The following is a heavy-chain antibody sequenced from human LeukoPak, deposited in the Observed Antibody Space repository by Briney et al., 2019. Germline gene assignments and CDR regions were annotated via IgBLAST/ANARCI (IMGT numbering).Heavy chain of an antibody. CDR2: FDPEDGET. J-gene: IGHJ4*02. Sequence: GASVKVSCKVSGYTLTELSTHWVRQAPGKGLEWMGGFDPEDGETIYAQKFQGRVTMTEDTSTDTAYMELSSLRSEDTAVYYCATVGGKYDYVWGSYRPFDYWGQGTLVTVSS. CDR1: GYTLTELS. V-gene: IGHV1-24*01. D-gene: IGHD3-16*02. CDR3: ATVGGKYDYVWGSYRPFDY.